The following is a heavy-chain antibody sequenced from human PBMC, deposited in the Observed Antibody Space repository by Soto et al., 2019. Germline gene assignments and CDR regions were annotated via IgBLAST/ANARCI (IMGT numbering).Heavy chain of an antibody. CDR3: ARLLRESGYSYGYVRY. CDR2: ISSSGTSI. V-gene: IGHV3-48*03. J-gene: IGHJ4*02. D-gene: IGHD5-18*01. CDR1: GFTFSSYE. Sequence: EVQLVESGGGLVQPGGSLRLSCAASGFTFSSYEMSWVRQAPGKGLEWVSYISSSGTSIYYADSMKGRFTISRDNAKNSLFLQMNSLRAEDTAVYYCARLLRESGYSYGYVRYWGQGTLVTVSS.